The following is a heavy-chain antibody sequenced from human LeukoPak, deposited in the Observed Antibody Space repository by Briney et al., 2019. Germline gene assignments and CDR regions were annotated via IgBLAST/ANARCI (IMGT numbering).Heavy chain of an antibody. V-gene: IGHV3-64D*09. D-gene: IGHD2-21*02. CDR1: GFTFSIYW. Sequence: GGSLRLSCAASGFTFSIYWMHWVRQAPGRGLEYVSSISSDGGGTFYADSVKGRFTISRDNSKNTLSLQMSSLRTEDTALYYCVRRSVTATATYYFDYWGQGTVVTVSS. J-gene: IGHJ4*02. CDR2: ISSDGGGT. CDR3: VRRSVTATATYYFDY.